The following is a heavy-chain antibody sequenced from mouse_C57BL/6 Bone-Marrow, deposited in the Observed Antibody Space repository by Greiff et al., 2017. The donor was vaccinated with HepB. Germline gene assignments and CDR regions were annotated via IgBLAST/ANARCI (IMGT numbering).Heavy chain of an antibody. Sequence: VQLQQSGPELVKPGASVKISCKASGYAFSSSWMNWVKQRPGKGLEWIGRIYPGDGDTNYNGKFKGKATLTADKSSSTAYMQLSSLASEDSAVYFCARLEGIPFAYWGQGTLVTVSA. CDR1: GYAFSSSW. CDR3: ARLEGIPFAY. V-gene: IGHV1-82*01. CDR2: IYPGDGDT. J-gene: IGHJ3*01.